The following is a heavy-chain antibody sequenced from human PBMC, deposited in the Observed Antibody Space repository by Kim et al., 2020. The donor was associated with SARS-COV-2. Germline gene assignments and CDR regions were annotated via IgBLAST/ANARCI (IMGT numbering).Heavy chain of an antibody. CDR2: IYYSGST. V-gene: IGHV4-59*01. J-gene: IGHJ4*02. CDR1: GGSISSYY. D-gene: IGHD5-12*01. CDR3: ARRWDSGYAGYYFDY. Sequence: SETLSLTCTVSGGSISSYYWSWIRQPPGKGLEWIGYIYYSGSTNYNPSLKSRVTISVDTSKNQFSLKLSSVTAADTAVYYCARRWDSGYAGYYFDYWGQGTLVTVSS.